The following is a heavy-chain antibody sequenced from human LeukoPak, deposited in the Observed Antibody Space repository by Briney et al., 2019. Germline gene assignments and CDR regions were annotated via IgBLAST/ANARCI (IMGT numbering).Heavy chain of an antibody. CDR2: IKSKTDAGTT. J-gene: IGHJ4*02. CDR3: TTAEY. V-gene: IGHV3-15*01. Sequence: PGGSLRLSCGASGFTFSNAWMSWVRQAPGKGLKWVGLIKSKTDAGTTDYAAPVKGRFTISRDDSKNTLYLQMNSLKTEDTAVYYCTTAEYWGQGTLVTVSS. CDR1: GFTFSNAW.